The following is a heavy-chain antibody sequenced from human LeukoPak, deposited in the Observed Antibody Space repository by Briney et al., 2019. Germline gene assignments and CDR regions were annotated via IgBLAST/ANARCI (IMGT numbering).Heavy chain of an antibody. Sequence: SETLSLTCTVSGGSISNYYWSWIRQPPGKGLEWIGRIYTSGSTNYNPSLKSRVTISVDTSKNQFSLKLSSVTAADTAVYYCAREDSSSSLFDYWGQGTLVTVSS. CDR2: IYTSGST. J-gene: IGHJ4*02. CDR1: GGSISNYY. CDR3: AREDSSSSLFDY. V-gene: IGHV4-4*08. D-gene: IGHD6-6*01.